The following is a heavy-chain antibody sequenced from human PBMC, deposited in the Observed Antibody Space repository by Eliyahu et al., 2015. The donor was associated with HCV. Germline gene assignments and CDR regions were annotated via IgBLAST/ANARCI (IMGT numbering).Heavy chain of an antibody. CDR2: ISGSGGST. J-gene: IGHJ4*02. D-gene: IGHD3-10*01. CDR1: FSSYA. V-gene: IGHV3-23*01. Sequence: FSSYAMSWVRQAPGKGLEWVSAISGSGGSTYYADSVKGRFTISRDNSKNTLYLQMNSLRAEDTAVYYCAKDRGGAYGSGSYYNSYFDYWGQGTLVTVSS. CDR3: AKDRGGAYGSGSYYNSYFDY.